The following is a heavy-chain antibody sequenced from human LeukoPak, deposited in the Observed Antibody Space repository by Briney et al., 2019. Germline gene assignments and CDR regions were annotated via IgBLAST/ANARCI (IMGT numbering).Heavy chain of an antibody. CDR3: ARSSTGYFDWPDSYYFDY. CDR1: GFTFDDYG. CDR2: INWNGGST. D-gene: IGHD3-9*01. Sequence: PGGSLRLSCAASGFTFDDYGMSWVRQAPGKGLEWVSGINWNGGSTGYADSVKGRFTISRDNAKNSLYLQMNSLRAEDTALYYCARSSTGYFDWPDSYYFDYWGQGTLVTVSS. J-gene: IGHJ4*02. V-gene: IGHV3-20*04.